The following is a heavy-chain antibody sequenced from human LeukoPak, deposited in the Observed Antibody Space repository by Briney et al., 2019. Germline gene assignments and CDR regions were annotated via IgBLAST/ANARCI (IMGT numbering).Heavy chain of an antibody. J-gene: IGHJ1*01. CDR2: IYYSGST. CDR1: GGSISSYY. D-gene: IGHD3-16*02. Sequence: PSETLSLTCTVSGGSISSYYWSWIRQPPGKGLEWIGYIYYSGSTNYNPSLKSRVTISVDTSKNQFSLKLSSVTAADTAVYYCARYRPAEYFQHWGQGTLVTVSS. V-gene: IGHV4-59*01. CDR3: ARYRPAEYFQH.